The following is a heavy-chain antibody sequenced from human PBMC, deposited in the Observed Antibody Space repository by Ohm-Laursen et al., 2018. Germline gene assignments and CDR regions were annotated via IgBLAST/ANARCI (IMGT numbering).Heavy chain of an antibody. CDR3: ARGAPFYGGFDY. J-gene: IGHJ4*02. Sequence: SLRLSCAASGFTFSSYEMNWVRQAPGKGLEWVSYISSSGSTIYYADSVKGRFTISRDNAKNSLYLQMSGLRGEDTAVYYCARGAPFYGGFDYWGQGTLVTVSS. D-gene: IGHD4-17*01. CDR2: ISSSGSTI. V-gene: IGHV3-48*03. CDR1: GFTFSSYE.